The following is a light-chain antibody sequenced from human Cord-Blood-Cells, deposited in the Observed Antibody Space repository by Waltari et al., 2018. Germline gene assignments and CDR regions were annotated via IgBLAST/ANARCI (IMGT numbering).Light chain of an antibody. CDR2: EVS. CDR1: SSDVGCYNY. CDR3: SSYAGSNNFV. V-gene: IGLV2-8*01. J-gene: IGLJ1*01. Sequence: QSALTQPPSASGSPGQSVTIPCTGTSSDVGCYNYVSWYQQHPGNAPKLMIYEVSKRPSGVPDRFSGSKSGNTASLTVSGLQAEDEADYYCSSYAGSNNFVFGTGTKVTVL.